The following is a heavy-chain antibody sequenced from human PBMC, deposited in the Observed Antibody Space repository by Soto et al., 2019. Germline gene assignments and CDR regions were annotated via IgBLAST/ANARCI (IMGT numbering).Heavy chain of an antibody. CDR3: QYSSSYHETRDAFDI. J-gene: IGHJ3*02. V-gene: IGHV1-69*02. CDR2: IIPILGIA. D-gene: IGHD6-6*01. CDR1: GGTFSSYT. Sequence: QVQLVQSGAEVKKPGSSVKVSCKASGGTFSSYTISWVRQAPGQGLEWMGRIIPILGIANYAQKFQGRVTITAAKSTSTAYMELSSLRSEDTAVYYGQYSSSYHETRDAFDIWGQGTMVTVSS.